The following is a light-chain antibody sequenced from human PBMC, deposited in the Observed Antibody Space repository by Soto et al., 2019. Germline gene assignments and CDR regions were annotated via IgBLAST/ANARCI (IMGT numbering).Light chain of an antibody. J-gene: IGKJ3*01. CDR2: GAS. CDR3: QQYNNWPRT. CDR1: QSVSSN. Sequence: EIVMTQSPATLSVSPGERATLSCRASQSVSSNLAWYQQKPGQAPRLLIYGASTRATGIQARFSGSGSGTEFTLTISSLQSEEFAVYYCQQYNNWPRTFGPGTKVDIK. V-gene: IGKV3-15*01.